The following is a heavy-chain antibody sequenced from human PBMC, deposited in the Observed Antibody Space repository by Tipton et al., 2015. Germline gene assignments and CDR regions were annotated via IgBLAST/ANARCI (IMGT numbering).Heavy chain of an antibody. Sequence: SLRLSCAASGFSFDDYAMYWVRQAPGKGLEWVSGISWNSARVDYADSVKGRFTISRDNAKNSLYLQMNSLRAEDTALYYCAKEADYYGTPRLPSHGMDVWGQGTTVTVSS. V-gene: IGHV3-9*01. CDR3: AKEADYYGTPRLPSHGMDV. J-gene: IGHJ6*02. CDR1: GFSFDDYA. CDR2: ISWNSARV. D-gene: IGHD3-10*01.